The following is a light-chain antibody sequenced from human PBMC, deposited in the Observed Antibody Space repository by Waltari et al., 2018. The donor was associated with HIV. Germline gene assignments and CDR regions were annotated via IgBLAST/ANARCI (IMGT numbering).Light chain of an antibody. CDR3: QQYYRYPLT. J-gene: IGKJ4*01. CDR2: KAS. CDR1: QSISSW. Sequence: DIQMTQSPSTLSAFVGDRVTITCRASQSISSWLAWSQQKPGKAPKVLISKASSLEGGVPSRFSGSGSGTEFTLTISSLQPDDFATYSCQQYYRYPLTFGGGTKVQIK. V-gene: IGKV1-5*03.